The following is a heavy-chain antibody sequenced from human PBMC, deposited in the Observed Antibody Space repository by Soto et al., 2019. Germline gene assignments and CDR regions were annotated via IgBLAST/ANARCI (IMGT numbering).Heavy chain of an antibody. Sequence: EALSVISTVSGGCITDYYWTWIRQPAGKALECLGRIHYSGITNYNPSLKSRVTMSVDTSKNQFSLKLSSVTAADTAVYYCASVAGSFFDYWGQGSLVTVSS. CDR1: GGCITDYY. J-gene: IGHJ4*02. CDR3: ASVAGSFFDY. V-gene: IGHV4-4*07. D-gene: IGHD1-26*01. CDR2: IHYSGIT.